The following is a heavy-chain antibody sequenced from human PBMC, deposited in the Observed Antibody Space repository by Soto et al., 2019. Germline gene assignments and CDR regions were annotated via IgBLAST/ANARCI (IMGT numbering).Heavy chain of an antibody. J-gene: IGHJ5*02. V-gene: IGHV1-18*04. CDR2: IKPDNGNT. CDR3: ATSYDSGFDP. D-gene: IGHD5-12*01. CDR1: GYPFSKYG. Sequence: QLQLVQSGGEVKKPGASVRVSCEAYGYPFSKYGISWIRQAPGQGLEWMGWIKPDNGNTDYAQKFQGRVTMTTDTSSITAYMELRSLRSDDTAVYYCATSYDSGFDPWGQGTLGSVSS.